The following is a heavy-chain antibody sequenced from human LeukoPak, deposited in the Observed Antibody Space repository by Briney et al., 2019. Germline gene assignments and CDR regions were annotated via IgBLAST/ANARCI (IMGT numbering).Heavy chain of an antibody. V-gene: IGHV1-46*03. J-gene: IGHJ4*02. CDR2: INPSGGST. CDR1: GYTFTSYY. Sequence: ASVKVSCKASGYTFTSYYMHWVRQAPGQGLEWMGIINPSGGSTSYAQKFQGRVTMTRDTSTSTVYMELSSLRSEDKAVYYCARGGVIAVAGGYFDYWGQGTLVTVSS. D-gene: IGHD6-19*01. CDR3: ARGGVIAVAGGYFDY.